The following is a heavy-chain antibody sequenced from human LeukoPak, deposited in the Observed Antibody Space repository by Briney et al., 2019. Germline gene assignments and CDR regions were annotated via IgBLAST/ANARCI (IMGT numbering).Heavy chain of an antibody. CDR1: GGSISSSSYY. CDR2: IYYSGST. Sequence: PSETLSLTCTVSGGSISSSSYYWSWIRQPPGKGLEWMGYIYYSGSTNYNPSLKSRVTISVGTSKNQFSLKLSSVTAADTAVYYCGSYYYGSGTYSIDHWGQGTLVTVSS. V-gene: IGHV4-61*05. J-gene: IGHJ4*02. D-gene: IGHD3-10*01. CDR3: GSYYYGSGTYSIDH.